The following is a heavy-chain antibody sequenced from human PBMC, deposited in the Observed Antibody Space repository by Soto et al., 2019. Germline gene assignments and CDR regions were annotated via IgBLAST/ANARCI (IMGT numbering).Heavy chain of an antibody. D-gene: IGHD3-22*01. V-gene: IGHV1-69*12. J-gene: IGHJ6*02. CDR1: GGTFNTYV. CDR3: ASGYYHDGPTYQSDSYGMAV. Sequence: QVQLVQSGAEVKKPGSSVKVSYKASGGTFNTYVISWVRQAPGQGLQWMGGIIPLFDTANYAQKFQGRVTLTADASTSTAYMEVNSLRSEDTAVYYCASGYYHDGPTYQSDSYGMAVWGQGTTVIVSS. CDR2: IIPLFDTA.